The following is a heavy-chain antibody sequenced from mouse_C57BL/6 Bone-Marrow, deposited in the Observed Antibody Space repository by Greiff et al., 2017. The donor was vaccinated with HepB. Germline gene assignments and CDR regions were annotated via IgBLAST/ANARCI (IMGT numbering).Heavy chain of an antibody. CDR1: GFTFSDYY. V-gene: IGHV5-12*01. CDR3: ARHENGGFAY. J-gene: IGHJ3*01. Sequence: VQVVESGGGLVQPGGSLKLSCAASGFTFSDYYMYWVRPTPEKRLEWVAYISNGGGSTYYPDTVKGRFTISRDNAKNTLYLQMSRLKSEDTAMYDCARHENGGFAYWGQGTLVTVSA. CDR2: ISNGGGST.